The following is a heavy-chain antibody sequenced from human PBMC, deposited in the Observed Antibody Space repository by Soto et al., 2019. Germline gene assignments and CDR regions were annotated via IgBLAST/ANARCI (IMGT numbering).Heavy chain of an antibody. Sequence: PSETLSLTCTVSGGSVSSGSYYWSWIRQPPGKGLEWIGYIYYSGSTNYNPSLKSRVTISVDTSKNQFSLKLSSVTAADTAVYYCARDVGGITGTIFDYWGQGTLVTVSS. J-gene: IGHJ4*02. CDR3: ARDVGGITGTIFDY. CDR2: IYYSGST. V-gene: IGHV4-61*01. D-gene: IGHD1-7*01. CDR1: GGSVSSGSYY.